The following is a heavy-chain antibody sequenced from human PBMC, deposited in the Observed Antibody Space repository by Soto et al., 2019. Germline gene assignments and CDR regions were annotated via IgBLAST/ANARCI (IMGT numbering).Heavy chain of an antibody. Sequence: SETLSLTCTVSGGSINNSSYYWGWIRQPPGKGLEWIGSIYYSGSSYYNPSLKSRVTISVDTSKNQFSLKLNSVTAADTAVYYCARHFLWRGYSYGYPFDYWGQGTLVTVSS. J-gene: IGHJ4*02. D-gene: IGHD5-18*01. CDR3: ARHFLWRGYSYGYPFDY. V-gene: IGHV4-39*01. CDR2: IYYSGSS. CDR1: GGSINNSSYY.